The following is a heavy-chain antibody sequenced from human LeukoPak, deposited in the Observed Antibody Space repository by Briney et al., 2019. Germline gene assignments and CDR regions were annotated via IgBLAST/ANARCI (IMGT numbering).Heavy chain of an antibody. CDR2: IYYSGST. D-gene: IGHD2-15*01. CDR1: GGSISSYY. V-gene: IGHV4-59*01. Sequence: SETLSLTCTVSGGSISSYYWSWIRQPPGKGLEWIGYIYYSGSTNYNPSLKSRVTISVDTPKNQFSLNLSSVTAADTAVYYCARGRYCSGSSCFLDYWGQGTLVTVSS. J-gene: IGHJ4*02. CDR3: ARGRYCSGSSCFLDY.